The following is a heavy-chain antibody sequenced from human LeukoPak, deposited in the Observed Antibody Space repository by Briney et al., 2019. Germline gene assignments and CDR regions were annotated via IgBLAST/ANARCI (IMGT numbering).Heavy chain of an antibody. CDR1: GFTVRNNY. J-gene: IGHJ4*02. CDR2: IYSGGST. D-gene: IGHD6-19*01. CDR3: AKDGTSVAGRSFDY. V-gene: IGHV3-66*01. Sequence: PGGSLRLSCAASGFTVRNNYMSWVRQAPGKGLEWVSLIYSGGSTYYADSVKGRFTISRDNSNNAVYLQMNSLRAEDTAVYYCAKDGTSVAGRSFDYWGQGTLVTVSS.